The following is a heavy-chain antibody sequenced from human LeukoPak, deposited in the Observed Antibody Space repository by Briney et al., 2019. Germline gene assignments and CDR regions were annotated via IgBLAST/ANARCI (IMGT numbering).Heavy chain of an antibody. D-gene: IGHD6-25*01. CDR1: GGSISSGDYY. CDR3: ARETSSYSSEAGASAFDY. Sequence: SETLSLTCTVSGGSISSGDYYWSWIRQPPGKGLEWIGYIYYSGSTNYNPSLKSRVTISVDTSKNQFSLKLSSVTAADTAVYYCARETSSYSSEAGASAFDYWGQGTLVTVSS. V-gene: IGHV4-61*08. J-gene: IGHJ4*02. CDR2: IYYSGST.